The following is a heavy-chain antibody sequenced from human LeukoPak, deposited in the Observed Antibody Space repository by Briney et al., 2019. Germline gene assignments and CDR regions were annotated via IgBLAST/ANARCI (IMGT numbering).Heavy chain of an antibody. J-gene: IGHJ4*02. CDR1: GFTFGSHA. CDR3: ARDKVGHDFWSGYSDF. CDR2: ISRNSLYM. D-gene: IGHD3-3*01. V-gene: IGHV3-21*06. Sequence: PGGSLRLSCVASGFTFGSHAMNWVRQAPGKGLEWGSSISRNSLYMYYADSLKGRFTISRDNAKNSLYLQMDSLRAEDTAVYYCARDKVGHDFWSGYSDFWGQGTLVTVSS.